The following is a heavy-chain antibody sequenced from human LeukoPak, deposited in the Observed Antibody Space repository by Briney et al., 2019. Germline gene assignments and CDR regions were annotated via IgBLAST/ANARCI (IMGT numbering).Heavy chain of an antibody. CDR3: TTDQNYYDSSGYHRIDS. D-gene: IGHD3-22*01. J-gene: IGHJ4*02. CDR2: IKSKTDGGTT. Sequence: GESLRLSWAASGFTFSNAWMSWVRQAPGKGLGWVGRIKSKTDGGTTDYAAPVKGRFSISRDDSKNTLYLQMNSLKTEDTAVYYCTTDQNYYDSSGYHRIDSWGPGTLVTVSS. CDR1: GFTFSNAW. V-gene: IGHV3-15*01.